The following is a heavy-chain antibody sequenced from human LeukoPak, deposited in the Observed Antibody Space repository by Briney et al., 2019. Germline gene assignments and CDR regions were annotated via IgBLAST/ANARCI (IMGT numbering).Heavy chain of an antibody. V-gene: IGHV3-30*02. D-gene: IGHD3-9*01. CDR3: AKDRDILTGYLDY. Sequence: SVKGRFTISKDNSKNTLYLQMNNLRAEDTAVYYCAKDRDILTGYLDYWGQGTLVTVSS. J-gene: IGHJ4*02.